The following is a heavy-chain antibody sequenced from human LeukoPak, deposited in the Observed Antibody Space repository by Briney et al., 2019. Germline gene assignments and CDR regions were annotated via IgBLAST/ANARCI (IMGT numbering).Heavy chain of an antibody. CDR2: IYSGGST. J-gene: IGHJ4*02. D-gene: IGHD1-26*01. CDR1: GFTVSSNY. V-gene: IGHV3-53*01. Sequence: GSLRLSGAASGFTVSSNYMSWVRQAPGKGLEWVSVIYSGGSTYYADSVKGRFTISRDNSKNTLYLQMNSLRAEDTAVYYCARDTRGSYDFDYWGQGTLVTVSS. CDR3: ARDTRGSYDFDY.